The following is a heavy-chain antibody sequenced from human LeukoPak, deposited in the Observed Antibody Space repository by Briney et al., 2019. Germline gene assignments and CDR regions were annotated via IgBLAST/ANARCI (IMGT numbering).Heavy chain of an antibody. V-gene: IGHV4-30-4*02. CDR2: IYYSGST. Sequence: SETLSLTCTVSGGSISSGDYYWSWIRQPPGKGLEWIRYIYYSGSTYYNPSLKSRVTISVDTSKNQFSLKLSSVTAADTAMYYCAREVGYSSPYYYFGMDVWGQGTTVTVSS. D-gene: IGHD6-13*01. CDR3: AREVGYSSPYYYFGMDV. J-gene: IGHJ6*02. CDR1: GGSISSGDYY.